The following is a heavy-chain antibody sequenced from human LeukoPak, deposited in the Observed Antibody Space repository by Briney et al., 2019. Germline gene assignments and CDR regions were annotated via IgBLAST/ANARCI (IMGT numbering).Heavy chain of an antibody. CDR2: IYYSGST. Sequence: SETLSLTCTVSGGSISSSSYYWGWIRQPPGKGLEWIGSIYYSGSTYYNPSLKSRVTVSVDTSKNQFSLKLSSVTAADTAVYYCARGVDVVVPAAPRDWFDPWGQGTLVTVSS. V-gene: IGHV4-39*07. CDR3: ARGVDVVVPAAPRDWFDP. CDR1: GGSISSSSYY. D-gene: IGHD2-2*01. J-gene: IGHJ5*02.